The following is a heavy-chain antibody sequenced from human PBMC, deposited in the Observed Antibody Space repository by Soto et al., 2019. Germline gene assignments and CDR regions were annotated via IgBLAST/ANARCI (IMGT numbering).Heavy chain of an antibody. CDR2: MNPNSGNT. V-gene: IGHV1-8*01. D-gene: IGHD2-2*01. CDR1: GYTFTSYD. J-gene: IGHJ6*02. Sequence: ASVKVSCKASGYTFTSYDINWVRQATGQGLEWMGWMNPNSGNTGYAQKFQGRVTMTRNTSISTAYMELSSLRSEDTAVYYCARGGGYCSSTSCYLTPLYYYYGMDFWGQGTTVTVSS. CDR3: ARGGGYCSSTSCYLTPLYYYYGMDF.